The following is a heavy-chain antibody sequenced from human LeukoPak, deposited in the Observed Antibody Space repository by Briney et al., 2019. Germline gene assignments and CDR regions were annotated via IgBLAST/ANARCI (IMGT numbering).Heavy chain of an antibody. CDR3: ARDSSPHDAFDI. CDR1: GYTFTSYG. J-gene: IGHJ3*02. Sequence: SVQVSCKASGYTFTSYGISWVRQAPGDAREWMGWISDYNDNTNYAQKLQGRVTMTTDTSTSTAYMELRSLRSDDTAVYYCARDSSPHDAFDIWGQGTMVTVSS. V-gene: IGHV1-18*01. CDR2: ISDYNDNT.